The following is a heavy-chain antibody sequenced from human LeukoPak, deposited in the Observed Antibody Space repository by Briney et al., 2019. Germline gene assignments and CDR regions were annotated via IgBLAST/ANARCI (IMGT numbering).Heavy chain of an antibody. CDR2: IVVGSGNT. V-gene: IGHV1-58*01. CDR3: AAGWLEEGLGY. J-gene: IGHJ4*02. CDR1: GFTFTSSA. Sequence: ASVKVSCKASGFTFTSSAVQRVRQARGQRLEWIGWIVVGSGNTNYAQKFQERVTITRDMSTSTAYMELSSLRSEDTAVYYCAAGWLEEGLGYWGQGTLVTVSS. D-gene: IGHD3-10*01.